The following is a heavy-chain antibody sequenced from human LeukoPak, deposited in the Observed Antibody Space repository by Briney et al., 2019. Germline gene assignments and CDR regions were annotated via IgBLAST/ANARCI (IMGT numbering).Heavy chain of an antibody. CDR2: ISAYNGNT. CDR1: GYTLTSYG. D-gene: IGHD3-22*01. Sequence: ASVKVSCKASGYTLTSYGISWVRQAPGRGLEWMGWISAYNGNTNYAQKLQGRVTMTTDTSTSTAYMELRSLRSDDTAVYYCARDTPKYYYDSSGYTTFDYWGQGTLVTVSS. V-gene: IGHV1-18*01. J-gene: IGHJ4*02. CDR3: ARDTPKYYYDSSGYTTFDY.